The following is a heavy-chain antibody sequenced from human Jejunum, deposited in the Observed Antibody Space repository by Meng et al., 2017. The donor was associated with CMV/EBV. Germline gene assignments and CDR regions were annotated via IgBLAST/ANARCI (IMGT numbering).Heavy chain of an antibody. V-gene: IGHV1-18*01. CDR3: ARDEIDFYTGFARPQFGSYGMDV. J-gene: IGHJ6*02. D-gene: IGHD3/OR15-3a*01. Sequence: SWVRQAPGQGLEWMGWISTFNDNKIYANHLQGILSLTTDTSTSTAYMELTSLTSDDTAIYFCARDEIDFYTGFARPQFGSYGMDVWGQGTAVTVSS. CDR2: ISTFNDNK.